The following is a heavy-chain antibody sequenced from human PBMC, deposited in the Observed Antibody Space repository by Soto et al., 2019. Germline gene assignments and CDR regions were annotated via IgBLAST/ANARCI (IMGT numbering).Heavy chain of an antibody. Sequence: EVQLLEPGGGLVQPGGSLRLSCAASGFTFSSYAMSWVRQAPGKGLEWVSAISGSGGSTYYADSVKGRFTISRDNSKNTLYLQMNSLRAEDTAVYYCAKGDHGDYNYYYYYMDVWGKGTTVTVSS. J-gene: IGHJ6*03. CDR3: AKGDHGDYNYYYYYMDV. D-gene: IGHD4-17*01. V-gene: IGHV3-23*01. CDR2: ISGSGGST. CDR1: GFTFSSYA.